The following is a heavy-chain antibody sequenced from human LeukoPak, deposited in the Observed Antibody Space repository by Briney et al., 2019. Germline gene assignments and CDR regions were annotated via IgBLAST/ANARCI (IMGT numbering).Heavy chain of an antibody. CDR3: ARQKGSGSYYTLRYFDY. J-gene: IGHJ4*02. D-gene: IGHD3-10*01. CDR1: GYSFTSYW. Sequence: GESLKISCKGSGYSFTSYWIGWARQMPGKGLEWMGIIYPGDSDTRYSPSFQGQVTISADKSISTAYLQWSSLKASDTAMYYCARQKGSGSYYTLRYFDYWGQGTLVTVSS. CDR2: IYPGDSDT. V-gene: IGHV5-51*01.